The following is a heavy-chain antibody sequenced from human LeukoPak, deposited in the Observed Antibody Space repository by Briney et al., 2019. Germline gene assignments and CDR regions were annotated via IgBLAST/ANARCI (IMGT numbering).Heavy chain of an antibody. CDR3: ARPGDYYDAFDA. CDR2: IHYSGTT. D-gene: IGHD3-10*01. CDR1: GGSISYYH. V-gene: IGHV4-59*01. J-gene: IGHJ3*01. Sequence: SSETLSLTCTVSGGSISYYHWAWIRQSPGKGLEWIASIHYSGTTNYSPSLRGRLSLSIDTSHNKFSLRLTSVTAADTAMYYCARPGDYYDAFDAWGSGTMVTVSS.